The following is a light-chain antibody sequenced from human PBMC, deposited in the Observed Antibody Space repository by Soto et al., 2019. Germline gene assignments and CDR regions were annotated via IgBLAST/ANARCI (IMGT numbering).Light chain of an antibody. V-gene: IGKV1-27*01. Sequence: DIQLTQSPSSLSASVGDRVTITCRASQAISSYLAWYQQKPGKDPALLIYATSTVQSVAPSRFSGSGSGTDFTLTISRLQADDVATYYCHKYNHAPTFGGGTKVEIK. CDR1: QAISSY. J-gene: IGKJ4*01. CDR3: HKYNHAPT. CDR2: ATS.